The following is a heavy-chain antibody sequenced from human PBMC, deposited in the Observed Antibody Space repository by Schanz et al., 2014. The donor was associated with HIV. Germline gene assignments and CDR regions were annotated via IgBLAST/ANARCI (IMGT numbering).Heavy chain of an antibody. V-gene: IGHV3-33*01. Sequence: QVQLVESGGGVVQPGRSLRLSCAASGFIFSSYGMYWVRQAPGKGLEWVAVLRYDGSNKYYSDSVKGRFTISRDNSKNTLYVQMNSLRAEDTAVYYCARVATWDYYGMDVWGQGTTVTVSS. CDR2: LRYDGSNK. CDR1: GFIFSSYG. CDR3: ARVATWDYYGMDV. J-gene: IGHJ6*02.